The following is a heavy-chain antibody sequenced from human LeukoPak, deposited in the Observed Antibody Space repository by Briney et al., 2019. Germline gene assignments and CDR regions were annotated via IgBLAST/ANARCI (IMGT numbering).Heavy chain of an antibody. CDR1: GFTFSSYE. D-gene: IGHD1-7*01. Sequence: PGGSLRLSCAASGFTFSSYEMNWVRQAPGKGLEGVSYIRNTGVTIFYADSVKGRFSISRDNAKKSLYLQMNSLRAEDTAVYYCARVGIAGTTQVFDNWGQGTLVTVSS. CDR3: ARVGIAGTTQVFDN. CDR2: IRNTGVTI. J-gene: IGHJ4*02. V-gene: IGHV3-48*03.